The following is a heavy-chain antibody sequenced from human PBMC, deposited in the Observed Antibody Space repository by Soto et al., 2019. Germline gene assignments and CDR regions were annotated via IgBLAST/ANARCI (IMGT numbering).Heavy chain of an antibody. Sequence: GASLRLSCAASGFTFSSYAMHWVRQAPGKGLEWVAVISYDGSNKYYADSVKGRFTISRDNSKTLYLQMNSLRAEDTAVYYCVRDELPYSRGCHNRHFDYCGQRTRGTVSS. D-gene: IGHD6-19*01. CDR3: VRDELPYSRGCHNRHFDY. J-gene: IGHJ4*02. V-gene: IGHV3-30-3*01. CDR1: GFTFSSYA. CDR2: ISYDGSNK.